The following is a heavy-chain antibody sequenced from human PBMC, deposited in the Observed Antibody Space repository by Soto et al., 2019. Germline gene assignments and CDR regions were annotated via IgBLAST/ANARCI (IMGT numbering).Heavy chain of an antibody. Sequence: PGGSLRLSCAASGFSISSDAMSWVRQAPGKGLEWVSGISGSGANTNYADSVKGRFAISIDNSKNTLHLQMSSLRAEDTAVYYCAKRQSGNFGPFDSWGQGTLVTVSS. D-gene: IGHD2-21*02. CDR2: ISGSGANT. V-gene: IGHV3-23*01. CDR3: AKRQSGNFGPFDS. J-gene: IGHJ4*02. CDR1: GFSISSDA.